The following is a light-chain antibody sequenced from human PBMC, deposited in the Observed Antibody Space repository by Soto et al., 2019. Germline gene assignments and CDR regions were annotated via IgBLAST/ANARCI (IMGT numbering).Light chain of an antibody. CDR1: QSVGSY. Sequence: EIVLTQSPATLSLSPGERATLSCRASQSVGSYFAWYQQKPGQAPRLLIYDASNRATGIPARFSGSGSGTDFTLTISSLEPEDFAVYYCQQRSNWPLTFGQWTKVEIK. J-gene: IGKJ1*01. CDR2: DAS. CDR3: QQRSNWPLT. V-gene: IGKV3-11*01.